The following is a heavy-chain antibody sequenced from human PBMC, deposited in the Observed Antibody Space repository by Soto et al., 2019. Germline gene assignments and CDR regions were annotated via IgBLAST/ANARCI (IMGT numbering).Heavy chain of an antibody. J-gene: IGHJ6*03. D-gene: IGHD4-17*01. V-gene: IGHV1-69*04. CDR2: IIPILGVA. Sequence: QVQLVQSGAEVKKPGSSVKVSCKASGDTFSNHTISWVRQAPVQGLEWMGRIIPILGVANYAQKFQCRVTITADKSTSTAYMVLSSLRSADTAVYYCARVAEMGTVTKGYYYYMDVWGTGTTVTVSS. CDR3: ARVAEMGTVTKGYYYYMDV. CDR1: GDTFSNHT.